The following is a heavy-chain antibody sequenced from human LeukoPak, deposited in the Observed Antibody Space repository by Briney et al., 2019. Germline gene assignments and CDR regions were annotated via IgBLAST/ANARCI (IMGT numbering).Heavy chain of an antibody. CDR1: GGSISSGDYY. CDR3: GREKGGSYLFDY. V-gene: IGHV4-30-4*08. CDR2: IYYSGST. D-gene: IGHD1-26*01. Sequence: SQTLSLTCTVSGGSISSGDYYWSWIRQPPGKGLEWIGYIYYSGSTYYNPSLKSRVTISVDTSKNQFSLKLSSVTAPDTAVYYCGREKGGSYLFDYWGQGTLVTVSS. J-gene: IGHJ4*02.